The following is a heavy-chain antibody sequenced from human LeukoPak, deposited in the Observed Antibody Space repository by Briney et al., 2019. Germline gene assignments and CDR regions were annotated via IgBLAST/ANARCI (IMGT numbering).Heavy chain of an antibody. Sequence: PSETLSLTCTVSGGSTSSYYWSWIRQPPGKGLEWVGYIYYSGSTNYNPSLKSRVTISVDTSKNQFSLKLSSVTAADTAVYYCAREVAAAGTGFDYWGQGTLVTVSS. V-gene: IGHV4-59*01. CDR2: IYYSGST. J-gene: IGHJ4*02. CDR1: GGSTSSYY. CDR3: AREVAAAGTGFDY. D-gene: IGHD6-13*01.